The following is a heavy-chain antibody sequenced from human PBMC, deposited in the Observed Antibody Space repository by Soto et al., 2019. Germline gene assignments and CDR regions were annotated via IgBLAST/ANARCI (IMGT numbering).Heavy chain of an antibody. J-gene: IGHJ6*02. CDR1: GGSISCGDYF. D-gene: IGHD3-9*01. Sequence: PSETLSLTCTVSGGSISCGDYFWSWIRQSPGKGLEWIGYISSIGSTYYNPSLKSRVSVSRDTSKNQFSLKLSSVTTTDTAVYYCARGLVIRPYYYHGMDVWGQGNPVTV. V-gene: IGHV4-30-4*01. CDR3: ARGLVIRPYYYHGMDV. CDR2: ISSIGST.